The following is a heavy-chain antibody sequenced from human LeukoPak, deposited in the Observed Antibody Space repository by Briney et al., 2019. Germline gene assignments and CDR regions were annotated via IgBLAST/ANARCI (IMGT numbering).Heavy chain of an antibody. V-gene: IGHV1-2*05. D-gene: IGHD2-15*01. CDR3: ATAGGGSDAFDI. Sequence: ASVKVSCKASGYTFTAYYIHWVRQAPGQGLEWMGRINPNSGGTSYAQKFQGRVTMTRDTSISTAYMELSRLRSDDTVVYYCATAGGGSDAFDIWGKGTMVTVSS. CDR1: GYTFTAYY. J-gene: IGHJ3*02. CDR2: INPNSGGT.